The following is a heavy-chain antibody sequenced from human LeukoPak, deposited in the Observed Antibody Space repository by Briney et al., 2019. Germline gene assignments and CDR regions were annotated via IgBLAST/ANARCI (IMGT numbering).Heavy chain of an antibody. V-gene: IGHV3-21*01. Sequence: GGSLRLSCAASGFTFSSYSMNWVRQAPGKGLEWVSSISSSSSYIYYADSVKGRFTISRDNAKNSLYLKMNSLRAEDTAVYYCAREPMPRIAVAGTPLDYWGQGTLVTVSS. CDR1: GFTFSSYS. CDR2: ISSSSSYI. D-gene: IGHD6-19*01. CDR3: AREPMPRIAVAGTPLDY. J-gene: IGHJ4*02.